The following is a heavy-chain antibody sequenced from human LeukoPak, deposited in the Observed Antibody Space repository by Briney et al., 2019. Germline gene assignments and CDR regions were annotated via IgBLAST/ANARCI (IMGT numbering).Heavy chain of an antibody. J-gene: IGHJ4*02. CDR2: IFQSGST. D-gene: IGHD6-13*01. CDR1: GGSISSSNW. CDR3: ARGWKGTGYSSSWYGVPARGFNYYFDY. V-gene: IGHV4-4*02. Sequence: SETLSLTCAVSGGSISSSNWWSWVRQSPGKGLEWIGEIFQSGSTNYNPSPKSRVTISLDKSKNQFSLELSSVTAADTAVYYCARGWKGTGYSSSWYGVPARGFNYYFDYWGQGTLVTVSS.